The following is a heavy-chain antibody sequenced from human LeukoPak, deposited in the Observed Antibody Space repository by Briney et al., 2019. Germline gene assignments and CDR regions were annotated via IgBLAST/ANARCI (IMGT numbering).Heavy chain of an antibody. D-gene: IGHD4-11*01. CDR3: ARHDYHHTYFDF. CDR1: GGTFSSYA. J-gene: IGHJ4*02. CDR2: IIPIFGTA. Sequence: SVKVSCKASGGTFSSYAISWVRQAPGQGLEWMGGIIPIFGTANYAQKFQGRVTITTDESTSTAYMELSNLRSDDTAVYYCARHDYHHTYFDFWGQGTLVTVSS. V-gene: IGHV1-69*05.